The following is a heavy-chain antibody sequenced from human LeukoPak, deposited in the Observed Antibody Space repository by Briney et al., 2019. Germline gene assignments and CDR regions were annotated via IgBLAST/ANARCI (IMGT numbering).Heavy chain of an antibody. Sequence: GSLRLSCAASGFTFSDYYMSWIRQAPGKGLEWVSYISSSGSTIYYADSVKGRFTISRDNAKNSLYLQMNSLRAEDTAVYYCARDQYYYDSSGYPPGYWGQGTLVTVSS. CDR3: ARDQYYYDSSGYPPGY. CDR1: GFTFSDYY. J-gene: IGHJ4*02. D-gene: IGHD3-22*01. CDR2: ISSSGSTI. V-gene: IGHV3-11*01.